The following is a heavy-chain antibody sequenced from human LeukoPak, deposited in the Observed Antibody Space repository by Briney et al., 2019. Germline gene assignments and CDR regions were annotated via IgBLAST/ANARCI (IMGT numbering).Heavy chain of an antibody. V-gene: IGHV4-39*01. CDR3: ARRSLGVSAPVLYYYYYMDV. J-gene: IGHJ6*03. CDR1: GGSISSSSYY. CDR2: IYYSGST. Sequence: SETLSLTCTVSGGSISSSSYYWGWIRQPPGKGLEWIGSIYYSGSTYYNPYLKSRVTISVDTSKNQFSLKLSSVTAADTAVYYCARRSLGVSAPVLYYYYYMDVWGKGTTVTVSS. D-gene: IGHD2-8*01.